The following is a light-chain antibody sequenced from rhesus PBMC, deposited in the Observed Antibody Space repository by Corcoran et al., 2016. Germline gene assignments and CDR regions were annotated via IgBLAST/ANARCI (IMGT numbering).Light chain of an antibody. CDR2: VVS. J-gene: IGLJ1*01. V-gene: IGLV2S7*01. Sequence: QSAPTQPPSVSGSPGQSVTISCTGTSSDIGGYNYVLWYQQHPGKAPKLMIYVVSNRPSGVSDRFSGSKSGNSASLTISGLLAEDGADYYCCSYTTSSTYIFGAGTRLTVL. CDR1: SSDIGGYNY. CDR3: CSYTTSSTYI.